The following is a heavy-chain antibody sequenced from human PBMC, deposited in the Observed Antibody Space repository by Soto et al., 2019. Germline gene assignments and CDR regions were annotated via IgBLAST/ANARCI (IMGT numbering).Heavy chain of an antibody. CDR1: GYTFTGFY. Sequence: QVQLVQSGAEVKKPGASVKVSCKASGYTFTGFYMHWVRQAPGQGPEWMGWINPNSGGSTYAQKLQGRVTVTRDTSISTAYMELSSLRSDDTAVYYCASGGSSSLDYWGQGTLVTVSS. J-gene: IGHJ4*02. CDR3: ASGGSSSLDY. CDR2: INPNSGGS. V-gene: IGHV1-2*02. D-gene: IGHD6-6*01.